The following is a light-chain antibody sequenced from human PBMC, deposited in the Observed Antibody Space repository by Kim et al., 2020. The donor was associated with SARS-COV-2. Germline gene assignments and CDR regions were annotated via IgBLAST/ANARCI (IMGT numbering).Light chain of an antibody. Sequence: SSELTQDPAVSVALGQTVRITCRGGSLRTYYASWYQQKPGQAPIVVFYGKNTRPSGIPDRFSGSTSGNTASLTITGAQAEDEADYYCNSRDNSLNHRWVFGGGTQLTVL. J-gene: IGLJ3*02. CDR2: GKN. V-gene: IGLV3-19*01. CDR1: SLRTYY. CDR3: NSRDNSLNHRWV.